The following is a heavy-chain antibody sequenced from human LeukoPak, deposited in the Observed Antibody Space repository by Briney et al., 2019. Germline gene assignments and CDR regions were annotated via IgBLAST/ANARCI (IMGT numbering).Heavy chain of an antibody. Sequence: SETLSLTCTVSGGSISSYYWSWIRQPPGKGLEWIGYIYYSGSTNYNPSLKSRVSISVDTSNNQFSLRLSSVTASDTAVYYCVRERTMVGGADIWGQGTKVTVSS. J-gene: IGHJ3*02. CDR2: IYYSGST. CDR1: GGSISSYY. CDR3: VRERTMVGGADI. V-gene: IGHV4-59*12. D-gene: IGHD2-21*01.